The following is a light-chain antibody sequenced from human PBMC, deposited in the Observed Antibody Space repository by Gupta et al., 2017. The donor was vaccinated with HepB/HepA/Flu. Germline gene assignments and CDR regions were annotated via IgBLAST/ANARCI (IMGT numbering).Light chain of an antibody. CDR3: QHDNNWPF. CDR1: QSINNN. J-gene: IGKJ4*01. CDR2: GAS. V-gene: IGKV3-15*01. Sequence: EIVMTQSPATLSVSPGERATLSCRASQSINNNLAWYQQKPGQTPRLLIYGASTRATGIPVRFSGSGSGTEFTLTISSLQSEDFAVYYCQHDNNWPFFGGGTKVEIK.